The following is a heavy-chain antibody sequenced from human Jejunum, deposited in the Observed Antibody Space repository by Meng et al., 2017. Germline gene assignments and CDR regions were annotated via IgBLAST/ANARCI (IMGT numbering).Heavy chain of an antibody. CDR2: ITSDGSGT. Sequence: GESLKISCAASGFTFSSYWMYWVRQPPGKGLMWVSHITSDGSGTGYADSVKGRFTISRDNAKNTLYLQMSGLRAEDTAVYFCAKDRSWNSLDVWGQGTMGT. J-gene: IGHJ3*01. CDR3: AKDRSWNSLDV. V-gene: IGHV3-74*01. CDR1: GFTFSSYW. D-gene: IGHD1-1*01.